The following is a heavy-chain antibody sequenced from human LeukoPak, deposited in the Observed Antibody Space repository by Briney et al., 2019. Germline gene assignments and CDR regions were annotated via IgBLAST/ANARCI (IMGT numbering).Heavy chain of an antibody. CDR3: ARARVPGELNY. Sequence: GGSLRLSCAASGFTFSSYGMKWVRQAPGKGLEWVSYITSSGSTIYYAGSVKGRFSISRDNAKNSLYLQMNSLRAEDTAVYYCARARVPGELNYWGQGTLVTVSS. V-gene: IGHV3-48*04. CDR2: ITSSGSTI. D-gene: IGHD3-10*01. J-gene: IGHJ4*02. CDR1: GFTFSSYG.